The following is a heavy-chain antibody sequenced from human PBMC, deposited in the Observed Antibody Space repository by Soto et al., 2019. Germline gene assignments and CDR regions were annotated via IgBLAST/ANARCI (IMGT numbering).Heavy chain of an antibody. D-gene: IGHD4-17*01. CDR3: AREPYGVNAFDI. J-gene: IGHJ3*02. V-gene: IGHV3-21*01. Sequence: EVQLVESGGGLVKPGGSLRLSCAASGFTFSSYSMNWVRQSPGKGLEWVSSISSSSSYIYYAASVKGRFTISRDNAKNSLYLQMNRLRAEDTAVYYCAREPYGVNAFDIWGHGPMVTVYS. CDR2: ISSSSSYI. CDR1: GFTFSSYS.